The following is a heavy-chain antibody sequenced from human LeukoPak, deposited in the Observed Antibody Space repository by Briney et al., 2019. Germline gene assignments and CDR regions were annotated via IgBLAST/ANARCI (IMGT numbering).Heavy chain of an antibody. Sequence: PSETLSLTCTVSGGSISSSSYYWGWIRQPPGKGLEWIGSIYYSGSTYYNPSLKSRVTISVDTSKNQFSLKLSSVTAADTAVYYCARDGRGGSYKYWYFDLWGRGTLVTVSS. CDR1: GGSISSSSYY. D-gene: IGHD1-26*01. CDR2: IYYSGST. CDR3: ARDGRGGSYKYWYFDL. V-gene: IGHV4-39*07. J-gene: IGHJ2*01.